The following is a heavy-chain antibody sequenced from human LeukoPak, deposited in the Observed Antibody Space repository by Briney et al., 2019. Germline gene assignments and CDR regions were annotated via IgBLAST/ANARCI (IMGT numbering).Heavy chain of an antibody. V-gene: IGHV4-59*08. J-gene: IGHJ4*02. CDR2: IYYSGTT. CDR1: GGSISGYY. CDR3: ARRMATVTKSFDY. D-gene: IGHD4-17*01. Sequence: SETLSLTCTVSGGSISGYYWSWIRQPPGKGLEWIGYIYYSGTTNYNPSLRSRVTISVDTSKNEFSLKMSSVTAADTAVYYCARRMATVTKSFDYWGQGTLVTVSA.